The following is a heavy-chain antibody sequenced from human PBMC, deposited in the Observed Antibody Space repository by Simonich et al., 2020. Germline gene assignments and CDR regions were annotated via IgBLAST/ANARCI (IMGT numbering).Heavy chain of an antibody. CDR1: GFTFSCDA. J-gene: IGHJ5*02. CDR3: ARDRNWGWFDP. Sequence: QVQLVESGGGVVQPGRSLRLSCAASGFTFSCDALHWVRRAPGKGLEWVAVISYDGSNKYYADSVKGRFTSSRDNSKNTLYLQMNSLRAEDTAVYYCARDRNWGWFDPWGQGTLVTVSS. V-gene: IGHV3-30*07. CDR2: ISYDGSNK. D-gene: IGHD7-27*01.